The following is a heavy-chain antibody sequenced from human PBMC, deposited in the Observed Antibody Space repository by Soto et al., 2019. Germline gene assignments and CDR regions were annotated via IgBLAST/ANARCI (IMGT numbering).Heavy chain of an antibody. D-gene: IGHD3-10*01. CDR3: GAGAYFFDY. V-gene: IGHV3-33*01. CDR1: GFTFSSYG. Sequence: QPGGSLRLSCAASGFTFSSYGMQWVRQAPGKGLEWVAVIWYDGSKKYYADSVKGRFTISRDNSKNTLYLQMNSLRAEDTAVYYCGAGAYFFDYWGQGTLVTVSS. CDR2: IWYDGSKK. J-gene: IGHJ4*02.